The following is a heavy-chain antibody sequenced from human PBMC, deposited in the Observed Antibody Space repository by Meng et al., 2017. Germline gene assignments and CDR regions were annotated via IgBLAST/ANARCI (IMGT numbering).Heavy chain of an antibody. CDR1: GFTFSNYW. CDR2: ISSDGSST. D-gene: IGHD3-22*01. Sequence: GESLKISCAASGFTFSNYWMHWVRQAPGKGLVWVSRISSDGSSTSYADSVKGRFTISRDNAKNTLYLQMNSLRAEDTAVYYCARGGEDYDSSGYYQSWGQGTLVTVSS. J-gene: IGHJ5*02. CDR3: ARGGEDYDSSGYYQS. V-gene: IGHV3-74*01.